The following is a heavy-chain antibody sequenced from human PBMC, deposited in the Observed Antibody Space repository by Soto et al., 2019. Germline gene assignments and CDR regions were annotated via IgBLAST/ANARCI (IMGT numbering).Heavy chain of an antibody. CDR1: GYTFTSYG. CDR3: ARDLITMVRGVTDYYYGMDV. J-gene: IGHJ6*02. V-gene: IGHV1-18*01. CDR2: ISAYNGNT. Sequence: ASVKVSCKASGYTFTSYGISWFRQAPGQGLEWMGWISAYNGNTNYAQKLQGRVTMTTDTSTSTAYMELRSLRSDDTAVYYCARDLITMVRGVTDYYYGMDVWGQGTTVTVSS. D-gene: IGHD3-10*01.